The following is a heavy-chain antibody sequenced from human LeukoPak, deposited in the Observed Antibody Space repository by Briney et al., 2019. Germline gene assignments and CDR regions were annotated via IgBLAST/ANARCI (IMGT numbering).Heavy chain of an antibody. CDR2: ISYDGSNK. V-gene: IGHV3-30*14. CDR1: GFTFSSYA. J-gene: IGHJ5*02. CDR3: ARDIGGWFDP. D-gene: IGHD3-16*02. Sequence: GGSLRLSCAASGFTFSSYAMHWVRQAPGKGLEWVAVISYDGSNKYYADSVKGRFTISRDNSKNTLYLQMNSLRAEDTAVYYCARDIGGWFDPWGQGTLVTVSS.